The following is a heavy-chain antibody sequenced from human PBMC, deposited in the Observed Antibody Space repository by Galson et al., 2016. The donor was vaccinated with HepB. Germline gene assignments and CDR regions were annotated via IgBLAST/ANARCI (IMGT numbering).Heavy chain of an antibody. CDR1: GFTFSSYV. D-gene: IGHD1-26*01. V-gene: IGHV3-30*03. Sequence: SLRLSCAASGFTFSSYVMSWVRQAPGKGLEWVGVISYDGSNKYYVDSVEGRFTIARDNSKNTLDLQMNSLKTEDTAVYYCARESTEHYSGMDVWGQGTTVIVSS. CDR2: ISYDGSNK. CDR3: ARESTEHYSGMDV. J-gene: IGHJ6*02.